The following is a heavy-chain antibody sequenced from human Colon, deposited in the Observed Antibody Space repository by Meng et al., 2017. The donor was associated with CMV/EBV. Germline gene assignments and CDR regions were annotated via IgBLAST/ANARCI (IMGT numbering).Heavy chain of an antibody. V-gene: IGHV3-74*01. CDR2: TNTAGTST. D-gene: IGHD4-17*01. CDR1: GFIVRSHW. Sequence: GESLKISCVDSGFIVRSHWMHWVRQAPGKGLVWVSGTNTAGTSTYYADSVKGRFTISRDNAKNTLYLQMNSLRAEDTAVYYCATVFDYWGQGTLVTVSS. J-gene: IGHJ4*02. CDR3: ATVFDY.